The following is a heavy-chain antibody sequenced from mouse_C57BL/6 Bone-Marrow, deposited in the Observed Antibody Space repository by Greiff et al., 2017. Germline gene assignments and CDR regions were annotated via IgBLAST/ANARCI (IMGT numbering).Heavy chain of an antibody. Sequence: QVQLQQSGPELVKPGASVKISCKASGYAFSSSWMNWVKQRPGKGLEWIGRIYPGDGDTNYNGKFKGKATLTADKSSSTAYMQLSSLTSEDSAVYFCARWDEYDGWAYWGQGTLVTVSA. CDR1: GYAFSSSW. J-gene: IGHJ3*01. V-gene: IGHV1-82*01. D-gene: IGHD2-4*01. CDR3: ARWDEYDGWAY. CDR2: IYPGDGDT.